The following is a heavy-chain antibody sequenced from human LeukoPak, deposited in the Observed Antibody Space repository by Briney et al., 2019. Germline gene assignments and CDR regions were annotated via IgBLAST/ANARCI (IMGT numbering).Heavy chain of an antibody. CDR1: GYTFTDYD. J-gene: IGHJ5*02. Sequence: ASVKVSCKASGYTFTDYDMHWVRQAPGQGLEWMGWINPDSGGTIYAQKFQGRVTMTRDSSISTAYMELGRLRSDDTAVFYCARDRGIMVRGVKIYNWFDPWGQGTLVTVSS. CDR2: INPDSGGT. CDR3: ARDRGIMVRGVKIYNWFDP. D-gene: IGHD3-10*01. V-gene: IGHV1-2*02.